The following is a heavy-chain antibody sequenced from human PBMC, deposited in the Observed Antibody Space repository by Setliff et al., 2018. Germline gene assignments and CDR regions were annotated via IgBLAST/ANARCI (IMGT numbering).Heavy chain of an antibody. CDR3: ARDLGHGGDSDY. V-gene: IGHV4-38-2*02. J-gene: IGHJ4*02. Sequence: SETLSLTCTVSGYSISSGYIWGWIRQPPGKGLEWVGNIGHTGSINYNPSLKSRLTISRDTSKNQVSLKLNSVTATDPAVYYCARDLGHGGDSDYWGQGILVTSPQ. CDR1: GYSISSGYI. D-gene: IGHD2-21*02. CDR2: IGHTGSI.